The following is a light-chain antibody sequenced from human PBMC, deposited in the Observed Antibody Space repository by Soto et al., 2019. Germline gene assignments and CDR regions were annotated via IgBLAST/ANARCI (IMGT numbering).Light chain of an antibody. J-gene: IGKJ4*01. CDR1: QSLLHNNGYNY. CDR3: MQALQTPLT. V-gene: IGKV2-28*01. CDR2: LGS. Sequence: DPVMPQSPLSLPVTPGEPASISCRSSQSLLHNNGYNYLDWYLQKPGQSPQLLIYLGSNRASGVTDRFSGSGSGTDFTLKISRVEAEDVGVYDCMQALQTPLTFGGGTKVEIK.